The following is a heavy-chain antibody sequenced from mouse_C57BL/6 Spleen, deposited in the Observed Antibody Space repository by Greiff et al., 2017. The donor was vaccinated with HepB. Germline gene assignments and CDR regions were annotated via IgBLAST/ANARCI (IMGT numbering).Heavy chain of an antibody. Sequence: EVKLMESGGDLVKPGGSLKLSCAASGFTFSSYGMSWVRQTPDKRLEWVATISSGGSYTYYPDSVKGRFTISRDNAKNTLYLQMSSLKSEDTAMYYCARQGSNRYFDVWGTGTTVTVSS. CDR1: GFTFSSYG. CDR3: ARQGSNRYFDV. V-gene: IGHV5-6*01. J-gene: IGHJ1*03. CDR2: ISSGGSYT. D-gene: IGHD2-5*01.